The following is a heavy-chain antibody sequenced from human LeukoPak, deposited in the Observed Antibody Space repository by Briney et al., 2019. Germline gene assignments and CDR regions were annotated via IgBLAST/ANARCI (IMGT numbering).Heavy chain of an antibody. D-gene: IGHD4-17*01. J-gene: IGHJ4*02. V-gene: IGHV4-4*07. CDR3: ARAPDYGDGEYYFDY. CDR1: GGSISSYY. Sequence: KASETLSLTCTVSGGSISSYYWSWIRQPAGKGLEWIGRIYTSGSTNYNPSLKSRVTMSVDTSKNQFSLKLSSVTAADTAVYYCARAPDYGDGEYYFDYWGQGTLVTVSS. CDR2: IYTSGST.